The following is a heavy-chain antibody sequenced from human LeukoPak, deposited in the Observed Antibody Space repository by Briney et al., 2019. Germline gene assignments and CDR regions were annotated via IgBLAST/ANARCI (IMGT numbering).Heavy chain of an antibody. CDR1: GGSISSYY. V-gene: IGHV4-59*01. CDR3: ARQLVRTYCSGGSCLSTPHAFDI. D-gene: IGHD2-15*01. Sequence: PSETLSLTCTVSGGSISSYYWSWIRQPPGKGLEWIGYIYYSGSTNYNPSLKSRVTISVDTSKNQFSLKLSSVTAADTAVYYCARQLVRTYCSGGSCLSTPHAFDIWGQGTMVTVSS. J-gene: IGHJ3*02. CDR2: IYYSGST.